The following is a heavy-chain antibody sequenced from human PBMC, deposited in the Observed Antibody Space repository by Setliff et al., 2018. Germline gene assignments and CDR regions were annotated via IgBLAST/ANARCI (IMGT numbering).Heavy chain of an antibody. D-gene: IGHD5-12*01. CDR3: ARASRYGTIKYMGDYYMDV. Sequence: GASVKVSCKDSGYTFTTYALSLMRQAPGQGPAWMGWINTSTGNPSYAQGFTGRFVFSLDTSVSTAYLQISSLKADDTAVYYCARASRYGTIKYMGDYYMDVWGKGTTVTVSS. CDR2: INTSTGNP. J-gene: IGHJ6*03. CDR1: GYTFTTYA. V-gene: IGHV7-4-1*02.